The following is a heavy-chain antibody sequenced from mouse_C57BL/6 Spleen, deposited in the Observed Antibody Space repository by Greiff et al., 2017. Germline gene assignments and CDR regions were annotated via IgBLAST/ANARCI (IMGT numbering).Heavy chain of an antibody. CDR3: ARGYDYDGLDY. Sequence: QVKLQQPGAELVKPGASVTMSCKASGYTFTSYWITWVQQRPGQGFEWIGDLYTGSGSSTSNEQFKSKATLTVDTSSSPAYMQLSSLTSEDSAVYYCARGYDYDGLDYWGQGTTLTVAS. V-gene: IGHV1-55*01. D-gene: IGHD2-4*01. J-gene: IGHJ2*01. CDR2: LYTGSGSS. CDR1: GYTFTSYW.